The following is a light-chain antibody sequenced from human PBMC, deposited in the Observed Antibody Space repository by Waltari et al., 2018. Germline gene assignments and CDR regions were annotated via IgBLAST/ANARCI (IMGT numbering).Light chain of an antibody. V-gene: IGKV2-24*01. CDR2: KIS. CDR3: MQATQFPLT. J-gene: IGKJ4*01. Sequence: DIVMTQTPLSSPVTLGQPASLSCRSRQSLVHSDGNPYLSWLHQRPGQPPRLLIYKISNRLSGVPDRFSGSGAGTEFTLKISRVETEDVGVYFCMQATQFPLTFGGGTKVEIK. CDR1: QSLVHSDGNPY.